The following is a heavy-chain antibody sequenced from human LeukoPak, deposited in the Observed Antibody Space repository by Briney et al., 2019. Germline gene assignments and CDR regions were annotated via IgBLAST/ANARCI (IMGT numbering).Heavy chain of an antibody. V-gene: IGHV3-43D*04. J-gene: IGHJ4*02. D-gene: IGHD6-19*01. CDR2: ISWDGGST. CDR1: GFTFDDYA. Sequence: QPGGSLRLSCAASGFTFDDYAMHWARQAPGRGLEWVSLISWDGGSTYYADSVKGRFTISRDNSKNSLYLQMNSLRAEDTALYYCAKDIERARSGWYDIDYWGQGTLVTVSS. CDR3: AKDIERARSGWYDIDY.